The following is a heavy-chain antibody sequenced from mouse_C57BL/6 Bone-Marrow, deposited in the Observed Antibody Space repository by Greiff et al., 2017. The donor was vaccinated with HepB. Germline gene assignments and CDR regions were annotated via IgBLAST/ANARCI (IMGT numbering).Heavy chain of an antibody. D-gene: IGHD2-10*02. J-gene: IGHJ3*01. CDR1: GYAFTNYL. V-gene: IGHV1-54*01. CDR2: INPGSGGT. Sequence: QVQLQQSGAELVRPGTSVKVSCKASGYAFTNYLIEWVTQRPGQGLEWSGVINPGSGGTTYNEKFKGKATLTADKSSSTAYMQRSSLTSEDSAVYFCARGGTYGFAYWGQGTLVTVSA. CDR3: ARGGTYGFAY.